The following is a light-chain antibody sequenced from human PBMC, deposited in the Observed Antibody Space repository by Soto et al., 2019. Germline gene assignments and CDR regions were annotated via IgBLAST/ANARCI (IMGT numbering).Light chain of an antibody. J-gene: IGKJ4*01. V-gene: IGKV1-9*01. CDR1: QDIAIY. CDR3: QQLRMYPST. Sequence: IQFTQCPWSLSASVGDRVTITCRASQDIAIYLAWYQQKPGEAPKLLIYAASTLYGGVPSRFSGSGSGTDFALTITSLQAEDFATYYCQQLRMYPSTFGGGTKVDIK. CDR2: AAS.